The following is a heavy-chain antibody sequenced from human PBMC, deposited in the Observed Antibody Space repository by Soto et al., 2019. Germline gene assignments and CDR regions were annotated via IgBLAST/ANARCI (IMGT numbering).Heavy chain of an antibody. CDR1: GFSLTTSGVG. J-gene: IGHJ4*02. Sequence: QITLNESGPTLVKPTQTLTLTCTFSGFSLTTSGVGVGWIRQPPGKAPEWLALIYWDDDKRYSPYLKSRLTITKDTSKNQVVLTMANLDPADTATYYCAHRVLRTVFGLVTTTAIYFDFWGQGTPVAVSS. CDR3: AHRVLRTVFGLVTTTAIYFDF. V-gene: IGHV2-5*02. D-gene: IGHD3-3*01. CDR2: IYWDDDK.